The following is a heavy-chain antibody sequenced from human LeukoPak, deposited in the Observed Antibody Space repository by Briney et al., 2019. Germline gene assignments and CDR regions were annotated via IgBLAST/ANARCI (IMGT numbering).Heavy chain of an antibody. Sequence: GGSLRLSCAASGFTFSNYWMSWVRQVPGKGLEWLANIKVDGSETYYVDSLKGRFTISRDNAKNSVYLQMNSLRVEDTAVYYCARAHHRRVYDYVWGSYPYWGQGTLVTVSS. CDR2: IKVDGSET. CDR3: ARAHHRRVYDYVWGSYPY. CDR1: GFTFSNYW. J-gene: IGHJ4*02. V-gene: IGHV3-7*01. D-gene: IGHD3-16*02.